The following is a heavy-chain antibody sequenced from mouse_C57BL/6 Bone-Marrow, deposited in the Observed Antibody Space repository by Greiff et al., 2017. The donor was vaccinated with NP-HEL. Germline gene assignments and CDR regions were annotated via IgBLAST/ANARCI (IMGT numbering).Heavy chain of an antibody. D-gene: IGHD1-1*02. J-gene: IGHJ4*01. Sequence: VTLMESGAELVRPGTSVKMSCKASGYTFTNYWIGWAKQRPGHGLEWIGDIYPGGGYTNYNEKFKGKATLTADKSSSTAYMQFSSLTSEDSAIYYCARYYGHYYAMDYWGQGTSVTVSS. CDR1: GYTFTNYW. CDR2: IYPGGGYT. V-gene: IGHV1-63*01. CDR3: ARYYGHYYAMDY.